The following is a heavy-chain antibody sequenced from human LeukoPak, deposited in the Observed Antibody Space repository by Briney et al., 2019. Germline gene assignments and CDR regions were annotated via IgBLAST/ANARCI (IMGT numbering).Heavy chain of an antibody. CDR1: GGPFSGYY. Sequence: PSETLSLTCAVYGGPFSGYYWSWIRQPPGKGLEWIGEINHSGSTNYNPSLKSRVTISVDTSKNQFSLKLSSVTAADTAVYYCAGWRAAAGISYYYYYMDVWGKGTTVTVSS. V-gene: IGHV4-34*01. J-gene: IGHJ6*03. CDR2: INHSGST. CDR3: AGWRAAAGISYYYYYMDV. D-gene: IGHD6-13*01.